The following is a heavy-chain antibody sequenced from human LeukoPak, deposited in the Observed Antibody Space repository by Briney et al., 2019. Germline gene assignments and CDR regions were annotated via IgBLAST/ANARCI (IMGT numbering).Heavy chain of an antibody. D-gene: IGHD6-13*01. CDR3: ARVVTSRVYYYYYMDV. CDR2: IIPIFGTA. J-gene: IGHJ6*03. CDR1: GGTFSSYA. V-gene: IGHV1-69*06. Sequence: ASVKVSCKASGGTFSSYAISWVRQAPGQGLEWMGGIIPIFGTANYAQKFQGRVTITADKSTSTAYMELSSLRSEDTAVYHCARVVTSRVYYYYYMDVWGKGTTVTVSS.